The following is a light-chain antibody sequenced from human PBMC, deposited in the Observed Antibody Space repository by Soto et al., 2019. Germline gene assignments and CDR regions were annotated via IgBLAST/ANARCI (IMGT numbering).Light chain of an antibody. Sequence: TQSPATLSSSVGDRFTITCRASQSISSWLAWYQQKPGKAPKLLIYAASSLQSGVPSRFSGSGSGTDFTLTISSLQPEDFATYYCLQDYNYPWTFGQGTKVDIK. CDR3: LQDYNYPWT. CDR1: QSISSW. V-gene: IGKV1-6*01. J-gene: IGKJ1*01. CDR2: AAS.